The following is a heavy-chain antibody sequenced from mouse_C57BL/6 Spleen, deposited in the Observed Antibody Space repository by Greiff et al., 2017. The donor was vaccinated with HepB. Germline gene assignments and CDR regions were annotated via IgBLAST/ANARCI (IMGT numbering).Heavy chain of an antibody. D-gene: IGHD1-1*01. CDR2: IWRGGST. CDR1: GFSLTSYG. CDR3: AKYYYGSSYWYFDV. J-gene: IGHJ1*03. Sequence: VQLVESGPGLVQPSQSLSITCTVSGFSLTSYGVHWVRQSPGKGLEWLGVIWRGGSTDYNAAFMSRLSITKDNSKSQVFFKMNSLQADDTAIYYCAKYYYGSSYWYFDVWGTGTTVTVSS. V-gene: IGHV2-5*01.